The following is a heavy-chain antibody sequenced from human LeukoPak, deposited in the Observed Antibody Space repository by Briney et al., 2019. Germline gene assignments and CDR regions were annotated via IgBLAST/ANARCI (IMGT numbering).Heavy chain of an antibody. V-gene: IGHV3-74*01. Sequence: GGSLRLSCAASGFTFSTYWMHWVRQAPGKGLVWVSRISSDGSITGYADSVKGRFTISRDNAKNTLYLQMNSLRAEDTAVYYCARVGGGYYFDYWGQGTLVTVSS. CDR2: ISSDGSIT. J-gene: IGHJ4*02. D-gene: IGHD2-15*01. CDR1: GFTFSTYW. CDR3: ARVGGGYYFDY.